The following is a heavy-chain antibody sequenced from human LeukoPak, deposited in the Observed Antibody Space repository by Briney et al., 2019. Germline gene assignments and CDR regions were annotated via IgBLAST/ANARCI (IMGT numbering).Heavy chain of an antibody. CDR3: ARDRSSSWYGRGFDY. J-gene: IGHJ4*02. V-gene: IGHV4-59*01. CDR2: IYYSGST. Sequence: SETLSLTCTVSGGSLSSYYWSWIRQPPGKGLEWIGYIYYSGSTNYNPSLTSRVTISVDTSKNRFSLKLSSVTAAGTAVYYCARDRSSSWYGRGFDYWGQGTLVTVSS. CDR1: GGSLSSYY. D-gene: IGHD6-13*01.